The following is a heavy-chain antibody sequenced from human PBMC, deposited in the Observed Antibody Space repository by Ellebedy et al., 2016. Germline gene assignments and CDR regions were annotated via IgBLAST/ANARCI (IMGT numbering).Heavy chain of an antibody. CDR2: IYSDGTT. Sequence: GESLKISXAASGFSVSRNYMSWVRQAPGKGLEWVSVIYSDGTTYHADSVKGRFRISRDNSKNIVYLQMTNLRVEDTAVYYCAKDRMNLRPFLMDVWGRGTTVIVSS. CDR1: GFSVSRNY. J-gene: IGHJ6*04. CDR3: AKDRMNLRPFLMDV. V-gene: IGHV3-53*01. D-gene: IGHD2-15*01.